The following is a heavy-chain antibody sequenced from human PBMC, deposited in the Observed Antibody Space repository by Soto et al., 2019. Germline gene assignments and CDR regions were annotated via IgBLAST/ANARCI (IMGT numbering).Heavy chain of an antibody. Sequence: GGSLRLSCAASGFTFSSYAMSWVRQAPGKGLEWVSAISGSGGSTYYADSVKGRFTISRDNSKNTLYLQMNSLRAEDTAVYYCAKDLWDCSSTSCYFNYWGQGTLVTGSS. D-gene: IGHD2-2*01. CDR3: AKDLWDCSSTSCYFNY. J-gene: IGHJ4*02. V-gene: IGHV3-23*01. CDR2: ISGSGGST. CDR1: GFTFSSYA.